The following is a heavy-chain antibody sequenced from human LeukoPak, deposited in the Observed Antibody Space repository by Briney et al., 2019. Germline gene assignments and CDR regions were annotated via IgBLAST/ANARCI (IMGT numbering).Heavy chain of an antibody. J-gene: IGHJ4*02. V-gene: IGHV4-39*07. CDR2: IYYSGTT. Sequence: SETLSLTCTVSGGSISSSPYYWGWIRQPPGKGLEWIGSIYYSGTTHYNPSLESRVTISVDTSKNQFSLKLSSVTAADTAVYYCARVRFFDSSVLTRKRSYYFDYWGQGTLVTVSS. D-gene: IGHD3-22*01. CDR1: GGSISSSPYY. CDR3: ARVRFFDSSVLTRKRSYYFDY.